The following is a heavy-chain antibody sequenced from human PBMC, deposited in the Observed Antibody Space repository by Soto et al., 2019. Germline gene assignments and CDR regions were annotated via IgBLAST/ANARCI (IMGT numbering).Heavy chain of an antibody. D-gene: IGHD6-19*01. J-gene: IGHJ4*02. CDR1: GFTFSSYA. CDR2: ISGSGGST. Sequence: GSLRLSCAASGFTFSSYAMSWVRQAPGKGLEWVSAISGSGGSTYYADSVKGRFTISRDNSKNTLYMQMNSLRAEDTAVYYCAKLRVAVAGKGYWGQGTLVTVSS. CDR3: AKLRVAVAGKGY. V-gene: IGHV3-23*01.